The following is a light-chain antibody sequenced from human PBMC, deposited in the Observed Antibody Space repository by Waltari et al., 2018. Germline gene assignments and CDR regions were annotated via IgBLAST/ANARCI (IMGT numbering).Light chain of an antibody. CDR1: NSGSYS. CDR3: HVWHPDMDPGV. J-gene: IGLJ1*01. Sequence: SYALTQPPSVSVAPGTTARIPCGGDNSGSYSVHWYQQKPGQAPVLVIFYDSDRPSGIPERFSGSNSGNTATLTISSVEAGDEAKYYCHVWHPDMDPGVFGPGTEVSV. CDR2: YDS. V-gene: IGLV3-21*04.